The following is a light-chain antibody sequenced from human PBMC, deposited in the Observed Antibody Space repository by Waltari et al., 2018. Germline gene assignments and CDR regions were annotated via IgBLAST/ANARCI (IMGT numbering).Light chain of an antibody. V-gene: IGKV3-11*01. J-gene: IGKJ4*01. CDR2: DTS. CDR3: QQGSILPLT. Sequence: EVVLTQSPVTLSLAAGERATLSCRASESVSNYLAWYQQKPGQSPRLLIYDTSKRATGIPDRVSGSGYGTDFTLTINNLEAEDFALYYCQQGSILPLTFGGGTNVEIK. CDR1: ESVSNY.